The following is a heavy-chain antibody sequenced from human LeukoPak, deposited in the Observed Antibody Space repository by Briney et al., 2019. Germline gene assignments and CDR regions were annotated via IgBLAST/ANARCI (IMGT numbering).Heavy chain of an antibody. CDR3: TRVGPIIAGRHTSQRWFDP. Sequence: SQTLSLTCTVSGGSISSSNYHWSWVRQHPGKGLEWIGYIFYSGSTYSITSLRSRVTISVDTSKNQFSLKLSSVTAADTAVYYCTRVGPIIAGRHTSQRWFDPWGQGTLVTVSS. D-gene: IGHD2-2*01. CDR1: GGSISSSNYH. CDR2: IFYSGST. V-gene: IGHV4-31*03. J-gene: IGHJ5*02.